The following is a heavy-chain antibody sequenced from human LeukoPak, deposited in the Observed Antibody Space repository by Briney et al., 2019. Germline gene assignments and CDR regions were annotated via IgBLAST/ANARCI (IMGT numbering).Heavy chain of an antibody. D-gene: IGHD3-3*01. V-gene: IGHV3-48*01. CDR2: ISSGGSLK. Sequence: PGGSLRLSCAASGFTFSTYNMNWVRQAPGKGLEWVSSISSGGSLKYYADSVKGRFTISRDNSNNSLYLQMNSLRAEDTAVYYCARDMVAISGVVTYDYWGQGTLVTVSS. J-gene: IGHJ4*02. CDR1: GFTFSTYN. CDR3: ARDMVAISGVVTYDY.